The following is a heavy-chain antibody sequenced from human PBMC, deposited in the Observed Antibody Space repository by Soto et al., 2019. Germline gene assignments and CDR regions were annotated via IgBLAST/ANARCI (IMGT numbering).Heavy chain of an antibody. J-gene: IGHJ4*02. CDR2: IYYSGST. V-gene: IGHV4-59*01. CDR1: GGSISSYY. Sequence: SETLSLTCTVSGGSISSYYWSWIRQPPGKGLEWIGYIYYSGSTNYNPSLKSRVTISVDTSKNQFSLKLSSVTAANTAVYYCARGFGEFYFDYWGQGTLVTVSS. CDR3: ARGFGEFYFDY. D-gene: IGHD3-10*01.